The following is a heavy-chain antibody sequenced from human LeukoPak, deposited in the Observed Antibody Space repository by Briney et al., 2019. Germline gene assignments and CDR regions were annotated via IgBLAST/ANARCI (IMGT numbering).Heavy chain of an antibody. J-gene: IGHJ4*02. CDR3: AKATDGEYGY. CDR1: AGSISTNY. D-gene: IGHD4-17*01. Sequence: SETLSLTCTVSAGSISTNYWSWIRQPAGKGLEWIGRISTGTGGTNYNPSLQSRVTIWADNSTNQFFLKLNSVTAADTAVYYCAKATDGEYGYWGQGTLVTVSS. V-gene: IGHV4-4*07. CDR2: ISTGTGGT.